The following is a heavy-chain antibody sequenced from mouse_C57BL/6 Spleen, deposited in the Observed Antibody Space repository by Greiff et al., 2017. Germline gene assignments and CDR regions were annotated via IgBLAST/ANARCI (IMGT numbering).Heavy chain of an antibody. CDR3: ARGFGSRRGAMDY. J-gene: IGHJ4*01. D-gene: IGHD1-1*01. V-gene: IGHV1-59*01. Sequence: QVQLQQPGAELVRPGTSVKLSCKASGYTFTSYWLHWVKQMPGQGLEWIGVIDPSDSYTNYNQKFKGKATLTVDTSSSTAYMQLSSLTSEDSAVYYCARGFGSRRGAMDYWGQGTSVTVSS. CDR1: GYTFTSYW. CDR2: IDPSDSYT.